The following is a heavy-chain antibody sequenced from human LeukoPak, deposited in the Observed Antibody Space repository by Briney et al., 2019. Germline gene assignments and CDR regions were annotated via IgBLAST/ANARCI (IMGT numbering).Heavy chain of an antibody. D-gene: IGHD3-10*01. Sequence: SETLSLTCTVSGGSISSYYWSWIRQPAGKGLEWIGRIYTSGSPNYNPSLKSRVTMSVDTSKNQFSLKLSSMTAADTAVYYCARDPLVWFGERSKYNWFDPWGQGTLVTVSS. CDR3: ARDPLVWFGERSKYNWFDP. V-gene: IGHV4-4*07. CDR2: IYTSGSP. CDR1: GGSISSYY. J-gene: IGHJ5*02.